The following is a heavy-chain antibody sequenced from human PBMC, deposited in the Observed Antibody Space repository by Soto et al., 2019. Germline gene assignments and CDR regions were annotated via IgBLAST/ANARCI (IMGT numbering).Heavy chain of an antibody. CDR1: GFTFSNYA. Sequence: EVQLLESGGGLVQPGGSLRLSCAASGFTFSNYAMSWFRQAPGKGLEWVAAIRGSGASTYYATTYYAESMKGRFTLSRDNSKSKLYLQINSLRVEDTAVYYCAKARPGTETHWTDYYWGKGTLVTVSS. CDR2: IRGSGAST. V-gene: IGHV3-23*01. J-gene: IGHJ4*02. D-gene: IGHD1-1*01. CDR3: AKARPGTETHWTDYY.